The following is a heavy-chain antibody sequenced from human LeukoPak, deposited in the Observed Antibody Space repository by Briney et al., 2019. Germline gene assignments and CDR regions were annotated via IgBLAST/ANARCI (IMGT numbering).Heavy chain of an antibody. CDR2: KKQDGSQE. V-gene: IGHV3-7*01. CDR3: ARIYSSGPRPHWYFDL. D-gene: IGHD6-19*01. CDR1: RFTLSTYW. J-gene: IGHJ2*01. Sequence: GGSLRLSCAASRFTLSTYWMSWVRQAPGKGLEWVAHKKQDGSQEYYVDSVKGRFTISRDSAKNSLYLQMNSLRAEDTAVYYCARIYSSGPRPHWYFDLWGRGTLVTVSS.